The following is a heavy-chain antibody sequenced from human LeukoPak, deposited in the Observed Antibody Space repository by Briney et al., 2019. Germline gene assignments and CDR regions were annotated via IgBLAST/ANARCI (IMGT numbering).Heavy chain of an antibody. CDR1: GGSITRGDYY. CDR3: ARVVSVRSLDY. J-gene: IGHJ4*02. V-gene: IGHV4-30-4*01. CDR2: IYYSGST. Sequence: SETLSLTCTVSGGSITRGDYYWSWIRQPPGKGLEWIGSIYYSGSTSYNPSLKSRLTISVGTSKNQFSLKLSSVTAADTAVYYCARVVSVRSLDYWGQGTLVTVSS. D-gene: IGHD4-17*01.